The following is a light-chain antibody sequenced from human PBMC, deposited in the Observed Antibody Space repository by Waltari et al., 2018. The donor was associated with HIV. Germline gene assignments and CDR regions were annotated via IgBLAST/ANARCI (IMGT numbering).Light chain of an antibody. J-gene: IGLJ2*01. Sequence: QSALTQPPSASGSLGQSVTISCTGSSSDIGAYDSVSWFQQHPNNAPKLSLYEVSKRPSGGPDRFAGSRSGETAFLSVSGLQPDDTAAYFCSSYGDDMRVLFGGGTNLTVL. V-gene: IGLV2-8*01. CDR3: SSYGDDMRVL. CDR1: SSDIGAYDS. CDR2: EVS.